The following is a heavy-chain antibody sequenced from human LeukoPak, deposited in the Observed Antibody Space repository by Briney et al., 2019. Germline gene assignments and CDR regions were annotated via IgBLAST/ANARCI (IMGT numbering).Heavy chain of an antibody. CDR2: IYYSGST. CDR3: ATYGSGSYFFEY. D-gene: IGHD3-10*01. CDR1: GGSISSSSYY. Sequence: PSETLSLTCTVSGGSISSSSYYWGWIRQPPGKGLEWIGSIYYSGSTYYNPSLKSRVTISVDTSKNQFSLNLSSVTTADTAVYYCATYGSGSYFFEYWGQGTLVTVSS. V-gene: IGHV4-39*07. J-gene: IGHJ4*02.